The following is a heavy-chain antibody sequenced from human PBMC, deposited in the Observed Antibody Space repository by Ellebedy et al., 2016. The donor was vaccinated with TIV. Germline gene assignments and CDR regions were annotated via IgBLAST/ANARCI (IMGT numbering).Heavy chain of an antibody. CDR1: GFSLSTSGMR. CDR3: ARTLYGDCSNYFDY. Sequence: SGPTLVKPTQTLTLTCTFPGFSLSTSGMRVSWIRQPPGKALEWLARIDWDDDKYYSTSLKTRLTISKDTSKNQVVLTMTNMDPVDTATYYCARTLYGDCSNYFDYWGQGTLVTVSS. CDR2: IDWDDDK. D-gene: IGHD4-17*01. J-gene: IGHJ4*02. V-gene: IGHV2-70*04.